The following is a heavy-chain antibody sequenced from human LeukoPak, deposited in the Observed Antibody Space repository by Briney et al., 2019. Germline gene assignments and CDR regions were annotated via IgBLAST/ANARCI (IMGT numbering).Heavy chain of an antibody. CDR1: GFTFSSYW. J-gene: IGHJ3*02. CDR2: IKSDGRRI. V-gene: IGHV3-74*01. Sequence: PGGSLRLSCTVSGFTFSSYWMHWVRQAPGKGLVWVSLIKSDGRRITYADSVKGRFTISRDNAKNTLYLQMDSLRAEDTAVYYCARGSLVGAGLYTFDIWGQGTMVTVSS. D-gene: IGHD1-26*01. CDR3: ARGSLVGAGLYTFDI.